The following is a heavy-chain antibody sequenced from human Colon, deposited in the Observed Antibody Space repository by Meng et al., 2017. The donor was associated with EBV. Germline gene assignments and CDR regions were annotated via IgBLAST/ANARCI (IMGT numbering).Heavy chain of an antibody. CDR2: IDDSGNI. CDR1: GGPFSGFY. Sequence: QGQVQQRGAGLLQPSETLSLTCTVYGGPFSGFYWTWIRQSPGKGLEWIGEIDDSGNIIYNPSLKSRVTISGDTSKNQFSLNVSSVTAADTAVYYCARSRWLLLQLWGQGTLVTVSS. D-gene: IGHD3-22*01. CDR3: ARSRWLLLQL. J-gene: IGHJ4*02. V-gene: IGHV4-34*01.